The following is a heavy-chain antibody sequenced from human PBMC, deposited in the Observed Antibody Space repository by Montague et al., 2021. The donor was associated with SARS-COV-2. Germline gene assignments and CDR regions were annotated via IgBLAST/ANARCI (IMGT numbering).Heavy chain of an antibody. CDR3: ARGANGYYSYYGLDV. CDR1: GFTFRRYA. CDR2: MHSGVNGT. J-gene: IGHJ6*02. D-gene: IGHD3-10*01. Sequence: SLRLSCAASGFTFRRYAMYWVRQAPGKGLEWVAVMHSGVNGTDYXXSLKGRLTISRDSSKNTLYLQMNSLRAEDTAVYYCARGANGYYSYYGLDVWGQGTTVTVSS. V-gene: IGHV3-23*03.